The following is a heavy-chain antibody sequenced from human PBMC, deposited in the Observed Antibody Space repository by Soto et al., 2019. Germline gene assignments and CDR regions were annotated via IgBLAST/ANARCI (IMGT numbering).Heavy chain of an antibody. Sequence: EVQLVESGGGLVQPGGSLRLSCAASGFTVSTNYMSWVRQAPGKGLEWVSLIYSGGSTYYADSVKGRFTISRDNSKNTLYLQMNILRAEDTSVYYCARGLRHSTGWCHLDYWGQGTLVTVSS. J-gene: IGHJ4*02. CDR2: IYSGGST. CDR3: ARGLRHSTGWCHLDY. V-gene: IGHV3-66*01. D-gene: IGHD6-19*01. CDR1: GFTVSTNY.